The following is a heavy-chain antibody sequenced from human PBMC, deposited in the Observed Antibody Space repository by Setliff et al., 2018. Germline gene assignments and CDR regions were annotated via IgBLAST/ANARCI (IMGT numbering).Heavy chain of an antibody. V-gene: IGHV4-61*02. D-gene: IGHD2-2*01. CDR3: ARGRMRGSCSGPSCTYDPFDI. J-gene: IGHJ3*02. CDR1: GGSISSGSYY. Sequence: SETLSLTCTVSGGSISSGSYYWSWIRHPAGKGLEWIGRVYTNGGSDYNPFLKSRVSISVDTSKNQFSLILRSVTAADTAVYYCARGRMRGSCSGPSCTYDPFDIWGQGTPVTVSS. CDR2: VYTNGGS.